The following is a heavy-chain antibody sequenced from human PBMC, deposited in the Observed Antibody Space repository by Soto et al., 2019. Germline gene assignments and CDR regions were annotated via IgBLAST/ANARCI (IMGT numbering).Heavy chain of an antibody. Sequence: SETLSLTCTVSGGSISSYYWSWIRQPPGKGLEWIGYIYYSGSTNYNPSLKSRVTISVDTSKNQFSLKLSSVTAADTAVYYCVREGGSAFDYWGQGTPVTVSS. CDR1: GGSISSYY. V-gene: IGHV4-59*01. D-gene: IGHD3-16*01. CDR2: IYYSGST. CDR3: VREGGSAFDY. J-gene: IGHJ4*02.